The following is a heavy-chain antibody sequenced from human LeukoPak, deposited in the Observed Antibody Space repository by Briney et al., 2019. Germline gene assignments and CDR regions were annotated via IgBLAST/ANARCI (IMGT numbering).Heavy chain of an antibody. J-gene: IGHJ4*02. V-gene: IGHV3-23*01. D-gene: IGHD6-25*01. CDR3: AKVIGSAWPLDY. CDR2: INANGGDT. Sequence: GGSLRLSCAASGFTFTIYAMGWVRQVPGKGLEWVSGINANGGDTFYADSVKGRFTISTDNSKNTLYLQMNSLRVEDTAIYYCAKVIGSAWPLDYWGQGTLVTVSS. CDR1: GFTFTIYA.